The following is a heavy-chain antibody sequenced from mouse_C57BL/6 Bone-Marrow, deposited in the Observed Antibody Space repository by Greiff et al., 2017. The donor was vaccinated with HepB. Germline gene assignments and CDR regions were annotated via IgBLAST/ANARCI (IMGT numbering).Heavy chain of an antibody. J-gene: IGHJ3*01. V-gene: IGHV1-82*01. CDR1: GYAFSSSW. Sequence: VQLQQSGPELVKPGASVKISCKASGYAFSSSWMNWVKQRPGKGLEWIGRIYPGDGDTNYNGKFKGKATLTADKSSSTAYMQLSSLTSEDSAVYFCARGGYAGFAYWGQGTLVTVSA. CDR2: IYPGDGDT. CDR3: ARGGYAGFAY. D-gene: IGHD3-1*01.